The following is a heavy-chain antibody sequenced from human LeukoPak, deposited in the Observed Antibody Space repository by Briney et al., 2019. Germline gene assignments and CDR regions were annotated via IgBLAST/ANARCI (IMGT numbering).Heavy chain of an antibody. J-gene: IGHJ4*02. CDR2: ISAYNGNT. Sequence: GASVKVSCKASGYTFTSYGISWVRQAPGQGLEWMGWISAYNGNTNYAQKLQGRVTMTTDTSTSTAYMELSSLRSEDTAVYYCARGYYYDSSGYYYRYYFDYWGQGTLVTVSS. D-gene: IGHD3-22*01. CDR3: ARGYYYDSSGYYYRYYFDY. CDR1: GYTFTSYG. V-gene: IGHV1-18*01.